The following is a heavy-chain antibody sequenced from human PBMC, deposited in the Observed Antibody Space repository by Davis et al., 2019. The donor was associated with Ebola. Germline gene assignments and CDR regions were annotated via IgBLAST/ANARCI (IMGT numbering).Heavy chain of an antibody. CDR2: ISSSGSTI. V-gene: IGHV3-48*03. J-gene: IGHJ4*02. CDR3: ARHVLRYFDWFEMPDYYFDY. Sequence: GGSLRLSCAASGFTFSSYEMNWVRQAPGKGLEWVSYISSSGSTIYYADSVKGRFTISRDNAKNSLYLQMNSLRAEDTAVYYCARHVLRYFDWFEMPDYYFDYWGQGTLVTVSS. CDR1: GFTFSSYE. D-gene: IGHD3-9*01.